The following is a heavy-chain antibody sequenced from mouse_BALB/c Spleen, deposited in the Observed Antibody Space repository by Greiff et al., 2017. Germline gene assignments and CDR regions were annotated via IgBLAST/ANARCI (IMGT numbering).Heavy chain of an antibody. D-gene: IGHD2-4*01. CDR1: GYAFTNYW. CDR2: IYPGSGNT. V-gene: IGHV1-63*01. J-gene: IGHJ3*01. CDR3: AKGGITTKGAWFAY. Sequence: QVQLQQSGAELVRPGTSVKISCKASGYAFTNYWLGWVKQRPGHGLEWIGDIYPGSGNTYYNEKFKGKATLTADKSSSTAYMQLSSLTSEDSAVYFCAKGGITTKGAWFAYWGQGTLVTVSA.